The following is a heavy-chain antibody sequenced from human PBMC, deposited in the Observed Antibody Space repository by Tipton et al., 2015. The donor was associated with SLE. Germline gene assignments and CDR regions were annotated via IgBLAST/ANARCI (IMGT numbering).Heavy chain of an antibody. V-gene: IGHV4-59*11. D-gene: IGHD6-6*01. CDR1: GDSISGQS. CDR3: ARGGASSKWLDP. J-gene: IGHJ5*02. CDR2: IYYSGTT. Sequence: TLSLTCTVSGDSISGQSWSWYRQPPGKGLGWIGYIYYSGTTNYNPSLKRRVTITVDTSKNQFSLKLTSVTAADTAVYYCARGGASSKWLDPWGQGILVTVSS.